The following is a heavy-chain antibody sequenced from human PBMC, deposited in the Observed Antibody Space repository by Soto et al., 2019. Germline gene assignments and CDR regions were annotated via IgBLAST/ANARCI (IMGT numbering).Heavy chain of an antibody. CDR2: IIPILGIA. J-gene: IGHJ3*02. CDR1: GGTFSSYT. Sequence: SVKVSCKASGGTFSSYTISWVRQAPGQGLEWMGRIIPILGIANYAQKFQGRVTITADKSTSTAYMELSSLRSEDTAVYYCARGGGYSYGLSAFDIWGQGTMVTVSS. D-gene: IGHD5-18*01. CDR3: ARGGGYSYGLSAFDI. V-gene: IGHV1-69*02.